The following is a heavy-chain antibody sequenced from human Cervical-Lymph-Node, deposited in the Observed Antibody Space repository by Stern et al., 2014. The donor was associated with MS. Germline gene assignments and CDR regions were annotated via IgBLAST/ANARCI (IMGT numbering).Heavy chain of an antibody. J-gene: IGHJ5*02. CDR3: TRVQRERRALDHFDP. CDR2: INPNSGTT. CDR1: GFSFTTHY. V-gene: IGHV1-46*03. Sequence: QVQLVQSGAEVKKPGASVNVSCEASGFSFTTHYMHWIRQAPGAGLEWVGMINPNSGTTSHARQFQGRVIITRDTSTSTIYMELTGLRSEDTALYFCTRVQRERRALDHFDPWGQGTLVTVSS. D-gene: IGHD1-1*01.